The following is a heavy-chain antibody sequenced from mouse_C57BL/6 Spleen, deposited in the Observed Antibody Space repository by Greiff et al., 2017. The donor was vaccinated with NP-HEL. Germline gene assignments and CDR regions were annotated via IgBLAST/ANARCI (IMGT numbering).Heavy chain of an antibody. CDR1: GYTFTSYD. J-gene: IGHJ3*01. D-gene: IGHD2-5*01. Sequence: VKLVESGPELVKPGASVKLSCKASGYTFTSYDINWVKQRPGQGLEWIGWIYPRDGSTKYNEKFKGKATLTVDTSYSTAYMELHSLTSEDSAVYFCARSHSNFSAWFAYWGQGTLVTVSA. V-gene: IGHV1-85*01. CDR3: ARSHSNFSAWFAY. CDR2: IYPRDGST.